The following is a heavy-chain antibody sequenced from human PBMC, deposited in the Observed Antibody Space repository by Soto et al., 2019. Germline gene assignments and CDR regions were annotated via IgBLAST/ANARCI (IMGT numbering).Heavy chain of an antibody. CDR1: GFTFSNAW. Sequence: GGSLRLSCAASGFTFSNAWMNWVRQAPGKGLEWVGRIKSKTDGGTTDYAAPVKGRFTISRDDSKNTLYLQMNSLKTEDTAVYYCERGDIAVVPAALGSGANYYYYYMDVWGKGNTVTVSS. V-gene: IGHV3-15*07. CDR3: ERGDIAVVPAALGSGANYYYYYMDV. J-gene: IGHJ6*03. D-gene: IGHD2-2*01. CDR2: IKSKTDGGTT.